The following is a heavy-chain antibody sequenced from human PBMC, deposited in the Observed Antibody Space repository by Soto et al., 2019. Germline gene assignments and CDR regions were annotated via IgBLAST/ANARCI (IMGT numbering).Heavy chain of an antibody. J-gene: IGHJ5*02. D-gene: IGHD6-19*01. CDR3: AKNLAVAGSCIDH. Sequence: SETLSLTYTVSVDSISSHYWLWIRHSPGKGLEWIGHIYHSGSTRYNPSFKRRVTMSIDTSKNQFSLKLKSVTAADTAVYYCAKNLAVAGSCIDHWGQGILVTVSS. CDR1: VDSISSHY. CDR2: IYHSGST. V-gene: IGHV4-59*11.